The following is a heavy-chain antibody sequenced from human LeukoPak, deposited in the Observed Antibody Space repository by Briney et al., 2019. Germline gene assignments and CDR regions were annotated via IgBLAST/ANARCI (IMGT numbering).Heavy chain of an antibody. J-gene: IGHJ5*02. Sequence: PSETLSLTCAVYGGSFSGYYWSWIRQPPGKGLEWIGEINHSGSTNYNPSLKSRVTISVDTSKNQFSLKLSSVTAADTAVYYCARGRLAARPNWFDPWGQGTLVTVSS. D-gene: IGHD6-6*01. CDR2: INHSGST. CDR3: ARGRLAARPNWFDP. V-gene: IGHV4-34*01. CDR1: GGSFSGYY.